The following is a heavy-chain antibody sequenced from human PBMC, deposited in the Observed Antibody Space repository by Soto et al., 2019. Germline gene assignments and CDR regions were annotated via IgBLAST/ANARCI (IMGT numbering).Heavy chain of an antibody. CDR1: GFTFSSYW. CDR2: IKQDGSEK. J-gene: IGHJ4*02. CDR3: ARANYDILTGYSDY. D-gene: IGHD3-9*01. Sequence: PGGSLRLSCAASGFTFSSYWMIWVRQSPGKGLEWVANIKQDGSEKYYVDSVKGRFTISRDNAKNSLYLQMNSLRAEDTAVYYCARANYDILTGYSDYWGQGTLVTVSS. V-gene: IGHV3-7*01.